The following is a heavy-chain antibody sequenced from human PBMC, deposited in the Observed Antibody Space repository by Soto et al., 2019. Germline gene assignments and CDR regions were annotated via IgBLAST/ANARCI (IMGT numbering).Heavy chain of an antibody. CDR3: ARVGPYCGGDCYSPPP. CDR1: GYSIRNGYY. Sequence: SETLSLTCAVSGYSIRNGYYWGWIRQPPGKGLEWIGTIYHSGSTYYNPSLKSRVTISVDASENHFSLKLSSVTAADTAVYYCARVGPYCGGDCYSPPPWGQGTLVTVS. D-gene: IGHD2-21*02. CDR2: IYHSGST. V-gene: IGHV4-38-2*01. J-gene: IGHJ5*02.